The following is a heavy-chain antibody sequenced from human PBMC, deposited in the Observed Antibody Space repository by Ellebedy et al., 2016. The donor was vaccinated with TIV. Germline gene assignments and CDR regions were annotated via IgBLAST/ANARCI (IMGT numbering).Heavy chain of an antibody. D-gene: IGHD3-10*01. J-gene: IGHJ4*02. CDR3: ARVGWFGEFVFDY. Sequence: GGSLRLSXAASGFTFSSYAMHWVRQAPGKGLEWVAVISYDGSNKYYADSVKGRFTISRDNSKNTLYLQMNSLRAEDTAVYYCARVGWFGEFVFDYWGQGTLVTVSS. V-gene: IGHV3-30-3*01. CDR2: ISYDGSNK. CDR1: GFTFSSYA.